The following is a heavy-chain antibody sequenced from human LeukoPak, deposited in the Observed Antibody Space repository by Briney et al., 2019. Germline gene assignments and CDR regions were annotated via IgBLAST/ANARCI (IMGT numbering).Heavy chain of an antibody. V-gene: IGHV3-11*04. Sequence: GGSLRLSCATSGFTFSDYYMSWIRQAPGKGLEWVSYISSSGSPIYYADSVKGRFTISRDNAKNTLYLQMNSLRAEDTAVYYCARDGYSSSFYFDYWGQGTLVTVSS. J-gene: IGHJ4*02. CDR2: ISSSGSPI. D-gene: IGHD6-6*01. CDR3: ARDGYSSSFYFDY. CDR1: GFTFSDYY.